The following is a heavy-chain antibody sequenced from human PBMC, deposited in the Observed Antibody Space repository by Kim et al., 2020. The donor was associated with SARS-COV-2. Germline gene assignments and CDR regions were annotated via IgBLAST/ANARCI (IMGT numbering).Heavy chain of an antibody. CDR1: GFAFSRYW. Sequence: GGSLRLSCAASGFAFSRYWMHWVRQVPGEGLVWVSQIDSDGTITTYADAVEGRFTISRDNAKNTLYLQMSSLRVEDTAMYYCSRDNIQPGDLWGQGTMIT. V-gene: IGHV3-74*01. CDR3: SRDNIQPGDL. D-gene: IGHD2-15*01. CDR2: IDSDGTIT. J-gene: IGHJ3*01.